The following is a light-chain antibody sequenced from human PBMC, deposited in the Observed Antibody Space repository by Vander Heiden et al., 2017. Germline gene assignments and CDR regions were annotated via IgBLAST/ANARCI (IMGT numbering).Light chain of an antibody. V-gene: IGLV5-45*03. CDR1: SDINVGTYR. J-gene: IGLJ3*02. CDR2: YNSDSDK. CDR3: LIWHTSAWV. Sequence: QAVLTQPSSLSASPGPSASLTCTLRSDINVGTYRIYWYQQKTGSPPQYLLRYNSDSDKQQRSGVPSRFSGSKDASANAGILLISGLQSEDEADYYCLIWHTSAWVFGGGTKLTVL.